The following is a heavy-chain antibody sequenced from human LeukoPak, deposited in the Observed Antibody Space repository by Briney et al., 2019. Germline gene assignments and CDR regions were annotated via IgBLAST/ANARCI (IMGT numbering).Heavy chain of an antibody. CDR1: GASISNYY. V-gene: IGHV4-4*07. CDR2: IHGSGIT. D-gene: IGHD1-14*01. Sequence: PSETLSLTCTVSGASISNYYWSWIRQPAGKGLEWIGRIHGSGITNYNPSLKSRVTMSVDTSKNLFSLRLSSVTAADTAMYYCARPREYNTNSYYFDYWGQGILVTVSP. CDR3: ARPREYNTNSYYFDY. J-gene: IGHJ4*02.